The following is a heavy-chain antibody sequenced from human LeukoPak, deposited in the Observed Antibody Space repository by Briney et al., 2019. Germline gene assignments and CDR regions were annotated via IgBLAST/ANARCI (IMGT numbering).Heavy chain of an antibody. J-gene: IGHJ4*02. CDR2: ISYDGSNK. Sequence: HPGGSLRLSCAASGFTFSSYAMHWVRQAPGKGLEWVAVISYDGSNKYYADSVKGRFTISRDNSKNTLYLQMNSLRAEDTAVYYCARDRWEPPVYCSSTSCYRYYFDYWGQGTLVTVSS. CDR3: ARDRWEPPVYCSSTSCYRYYFDY. CDR1: GFTFSSYA. D-gene: IGHD2-2*01. V-gene: IGHV3-30*04.